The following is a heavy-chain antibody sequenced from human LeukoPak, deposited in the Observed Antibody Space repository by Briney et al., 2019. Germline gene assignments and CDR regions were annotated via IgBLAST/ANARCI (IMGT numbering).Heavy chain of an antibody. CDR3: ARGRSGYDFWSGYYSFPNYFDY. J-gene: IGHJ4*02. CDR1: GGSISSGDYY. Sequence: SQTLSLTCTVSGGSISSGDYYWSWIRQPPGKGLEWIGYIYYSGSTYYNPSLKSRVTISVDTSKNQFSQKLSSVTAADTAVYYCARGRSGYDFWSGYYSFPNYFDYWGQGTLVTVSS. CDR2: IYYSGST. D-gene: IGHD3-3*01. V-gene: IGHV4-30-4*01.